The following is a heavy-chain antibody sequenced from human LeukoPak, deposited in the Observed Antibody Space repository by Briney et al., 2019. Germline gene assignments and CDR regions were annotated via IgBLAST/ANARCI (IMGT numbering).Heavy chain of an antibody. D-gene: IGHD3-3*01. CDR2: MYYSGST. Sequence: PSETLSLTCTVSGGSISSYYWSWIRQPAGKGLEWIGSMYYSGSTYYNPSLKSRVTISVDTSKNHFSLKLSSVTAADTAVYYCARDFRGGYDFWSGYYTPYYFDYWGQGTLVTVSP. CDR3: ARDFRGGYDFWSGYYTPYYFDY. CDR1: GGSISSYY. J-gene: IGHJ4*02. V-gene: IGHV4-4*07.